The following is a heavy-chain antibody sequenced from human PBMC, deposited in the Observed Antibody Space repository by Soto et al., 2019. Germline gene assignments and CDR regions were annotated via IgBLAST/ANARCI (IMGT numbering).Heavy chain of an antibody. V-gene: IGHV1-69*13. D-gene: IGHD3-9*01. CDR1: GGTFSSYA. CDR2: IIPIFGTA. CDR3: ARDFLERYFDWLPYGARWFDP. Sequence: VKVSCKASGGTFSSYAISWVRQAPGQGLEWMGGIIPIFGTANYAQKFQGRVTITADESTSTAYMELSSLRSEDTAVYYCARDFLERYFDWLPYGARWFDPWGQGTLVTVSS. J-gene: IGHJ5*02.